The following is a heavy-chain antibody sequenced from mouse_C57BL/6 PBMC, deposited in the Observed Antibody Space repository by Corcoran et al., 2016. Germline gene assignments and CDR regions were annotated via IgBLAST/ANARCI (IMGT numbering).Heavy chain of an antibody. CDR2: INPNNGGT. CDR1: GYTFTDYY. V-gene: IGHV1-26*01. Sequence: EVQLQQSGPELVKPGASVKISCKASGYTFTDYYMNWVKQSHGKSLEWIGDINPNNGGTSHNQKFKGKATLTVDKSSSTAYMELRSLTSEDSAVYYCARGGLLYAMDYWGQGTSVTVSS. CDR3: ARGGLLYAMDY. J-gene: IGHJ4*01. D-gene: IGHD3-1*01.